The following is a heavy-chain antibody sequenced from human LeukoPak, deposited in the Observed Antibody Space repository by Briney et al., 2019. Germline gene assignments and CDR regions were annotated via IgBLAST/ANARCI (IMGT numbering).Heavy chain of an antibody. V-gene: IGHV3-7*01. CDR2: IKQDGSEK. J-gene: IGHJ3*02. Sequence: GGSLRLSCAASGFTFSSYWMSWVRQAPGKGLELVANIKQDGSEKYYVDFVKGRFTISRDNAKNSLYLQMNSLRAEDTAVYYCARNLASVAFDIWGQGTMVTVSS. CDR3: ARNLASVAFDI. D-gene: IGHD6-25*01. CDR1: GFTFSSYW.